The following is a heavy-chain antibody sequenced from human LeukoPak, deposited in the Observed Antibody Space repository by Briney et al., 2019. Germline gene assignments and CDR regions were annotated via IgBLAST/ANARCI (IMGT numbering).Heavy chain of an antibody. J-gene: IGHJ2*01. D-gene: IGHD3-22*01. Sequence: GASVKVSCKASGYTFTGYYMHWVRQAPGQGLEWMGWINPNSGGTNYAQKFQGRVTMTRDTSISTAYMELSRLRSDDTAVYYCASARYYDSSGSITDNWYFDLWGRGTLVTVSS. CDR3: ASARYYDSSGSITDNWYFDL. CDR2: INPNSGGT. CDR1: GYTFTGYY. V-gene: IGHV1-2*02.